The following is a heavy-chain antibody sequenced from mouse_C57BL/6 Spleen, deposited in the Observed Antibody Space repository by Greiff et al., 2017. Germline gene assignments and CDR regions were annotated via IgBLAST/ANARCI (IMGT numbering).Heavy chain of an antibody. CDR2: ISYSGST. CDR3: ARRDGNNWYFDV. J-gene: IGHJ1*03. Sequence: EVQLHQSGPGMVKPSQSLSLTCTVTGYSITSGYDWHWIRHFPGNQLEWLGYISYSGSTNYNPSLKSRISITHDPSKNHFFLKLNSVTTEDTATYYCARRDGNNWYFDVWGTGTTVTVSS. D-gene: IGHD2-1*01. V-gene: IGHV3-1*01. CDR1: GYSITSGYD.